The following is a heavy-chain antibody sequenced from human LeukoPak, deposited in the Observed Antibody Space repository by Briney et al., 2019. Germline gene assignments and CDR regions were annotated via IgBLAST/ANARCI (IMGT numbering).Heavy chain of an antibody. CDR2: INQDGSQR. Sequence: GGSLRLSCAASGFTFTTYYMTWVRQAPGKGLEWVANINQDGSQRIYVDSVKGRFTLSRDNAKNSLYLQMNSLRAEDTAVYYCARDYRSGWYGYFDYWGQGTLVTVSS. CDR1: GFTFTTYY. CDR3: ARDYRSGWYGYFDY. J-gene: IGHJ4*02. V-gene: IGHV3-7*01. D-gene: IGHD6-19*01.